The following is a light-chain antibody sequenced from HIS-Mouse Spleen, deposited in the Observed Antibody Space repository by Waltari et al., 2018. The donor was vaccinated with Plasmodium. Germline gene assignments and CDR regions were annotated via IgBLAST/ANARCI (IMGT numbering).Light chain of an antibody. CDR2: DDS. CDR3: QVWDSSSDHPV. Sequence: SYVLTQPPSVSVAPGQTARLTCGGNNIGSKSVPWYQQQPGQAPLLVVYDDSDRPSGIPERFSGSNSGNTATLTISRVEAGDEADYYCQVWDSSSDHPVFGGGTKLTVL. J-gene: IGLJ2*01. CDR1: NIGSKS. V-gene: IGLV3-21*02.